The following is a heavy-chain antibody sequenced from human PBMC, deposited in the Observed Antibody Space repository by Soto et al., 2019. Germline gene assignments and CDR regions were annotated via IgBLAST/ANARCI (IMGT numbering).Heavy chain of an antibody. CDR3: ARDGEGAMAGAFDV. D-gene: IGHD6-19*01. CDR1: GGSISSGSYY. V-gene: IGHV4-39*02. Sequence: SETLSLTCTVSGGSISSGSYYWGWVRQPPGKWLEWIGSIYYSGNAYYNPSLKSRVAVSVDTSKNQFSLKVTSVTATDTAVYYCARDGEGAMAGAFDVWGQGTMVTVSS. CDR2: IYYSGNA. J-gene: IGHJ3*01.